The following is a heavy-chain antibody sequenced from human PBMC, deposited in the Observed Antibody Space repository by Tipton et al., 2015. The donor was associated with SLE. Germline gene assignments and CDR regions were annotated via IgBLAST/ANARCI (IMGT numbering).Heavy chain of an antibody. Sequence: TLSLTCTVSGGSISSSSYYWSWIRQPPGKGLEWIGYIYYSGSTNYNPSLKSRVTISVDTSKNQFSLKLSSVTAADTAVYYCARESGGGYFDYWGQGTLVTVSS. J-gene: IGHJ4*02. CDR2: IYYSGST. V-gene: IGHV4-61*01. CDR1: GGSISSSSYY. D-gene: IGHD3-10*01. CDR3: ARESGGGYFDY.